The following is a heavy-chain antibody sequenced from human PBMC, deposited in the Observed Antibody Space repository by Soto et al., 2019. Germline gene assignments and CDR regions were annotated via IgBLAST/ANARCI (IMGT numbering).Heavy chain of an antibody. CDR2: IIPILGIA. CDR1: GGTFSSYP. Sequence: QVQLVQSGAEVKKPGSSVKVSCKASGGTFSSYPISWVRQAPGQGLEWMGRIIPILGIANYAQKFQGRVTITADKSTSTAYMELSSLRPEDTAVYYCARDHGDIVVVPAAAQKGWFDPWGQGTLVTVSS. V-gene: IGHV1-69*04. CDR3: ARDHGDIVVVPAAAQKGWFDP. D-gene: IGHD2-2*01. J-gene: IGHJ5*02.